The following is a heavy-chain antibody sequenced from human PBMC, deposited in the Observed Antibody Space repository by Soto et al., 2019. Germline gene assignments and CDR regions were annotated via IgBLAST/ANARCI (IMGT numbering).Heavy chain of an antibody. CDR3: ARDRAAGGY. J-gene: IGHJ4*02. CDR2: INSGSDTI. CDR1: GFSFSTFE. D-gene: IGHD6-13*01. V-gene: IGHV3-48*03. Sequence: GGSLRLSCAASGFSFSTFEMNWVRQAPGKGLEWVAYINSGSDTIHYADSVRGRFTVSRDNAKNSLFLQMNSLRVEDTALYYCARDRAAGGYWGQGTLVTVSS.